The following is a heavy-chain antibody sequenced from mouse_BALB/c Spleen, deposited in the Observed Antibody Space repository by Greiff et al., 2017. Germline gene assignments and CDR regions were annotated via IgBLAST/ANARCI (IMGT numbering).Heavy chain of an antibody. J-gene: IGHJ4*01. CDR3: ATFGAMDY. V-gene: IGHV3-6*02. CDR2: ISYDGSN. CDR1: GYSITSGYY. Sequence: ESGPGLVKPSQSLSLTCSVTGYSITSGYYWNWIRQFPGNQLEWMCYISYDGSNNYNPSLKNRISITRDTSKNQFFLKLNSVTTEDTATYYCATFGAMDYWGQGTSVTVSS.